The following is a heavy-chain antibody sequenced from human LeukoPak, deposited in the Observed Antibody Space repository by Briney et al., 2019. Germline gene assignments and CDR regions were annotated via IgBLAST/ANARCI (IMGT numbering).Heavy chain of an antibody. D-gene: IGHD5-12*01. CDR3: ARGGGWLPFDY. V-gene: IGHV4-34*01. CDR1: GGSFSGYY. Sequence: WETLSLTCAVYGGSFSGYYWSWIRQPPGKGLEWIGEINHSGSTNYNPSLKSRVTISVDTSKNQFSLKLSSVTAADTAVYYCARGGGWLPFDYWGQGTLVTVSS. J-gene: IGHJ4*02. CDR2: INHSGST.